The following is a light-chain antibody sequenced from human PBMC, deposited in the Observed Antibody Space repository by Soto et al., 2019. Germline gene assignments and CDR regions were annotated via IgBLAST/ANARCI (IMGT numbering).Light chain of an antibody. Sequence: SVLTQPASVSGSAGQSITISCTATSSVVDNYNFVSWYQHHPGKAPKLMIYEVTRRPSGVSSRFSGSKSGNTASLTISGLQAEDEADYYCSSYTSSGTQVFGTGTKVTVL. V-gene: IGLV2-14*01. J-gene: IGLJ1*01. CDR2: EVT. CDR3: SSYTSSGTQV. CDR1: SSVVDNYNF.